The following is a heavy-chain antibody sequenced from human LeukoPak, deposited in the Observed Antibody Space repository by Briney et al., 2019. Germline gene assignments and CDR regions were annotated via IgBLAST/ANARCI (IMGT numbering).Heavy chain of an antibody. V-gene: IGHV4-39*07. D-gene: IGHD4-11*01. CDR1: GGSISSSSYY. Sequence: KPSETLSLTCTVSGGSISSSSYYWGWIRQPPGKGLEWIGSIYYSGSTYYNPSLKSRVTISVDTSKNQFSLKLSSVTAADTAVYYCARGEVTTLADAFDIWGQGTMVTVSS. CDR3: ARGEVTTLADAFDI. J-gene: IGHJ3*02. CDR2: IYYSGST.